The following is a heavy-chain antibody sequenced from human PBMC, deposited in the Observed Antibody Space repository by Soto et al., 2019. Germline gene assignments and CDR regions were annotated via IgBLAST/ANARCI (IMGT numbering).Heavy chain of an antibody. CDR3: GMEGGGGWVDY. J-gene: IGHJ4*02. V-gene: IGHV4-31*03. CDR2: IYYSGST. D-gene: IGHD1-26*01. Sequence: QVQLQESGPGLVKPSQTLSLTCTVSGGSISSGGYYWSWIRQHPGRGLEWIGYIYYSGSTYYNPSLKSRVTISEETSKTQFSVRRSSVTAADTAVYYGGMEGGGGWVDYWGQGTLVTVSS. CDR1: GGSISSGGYY.